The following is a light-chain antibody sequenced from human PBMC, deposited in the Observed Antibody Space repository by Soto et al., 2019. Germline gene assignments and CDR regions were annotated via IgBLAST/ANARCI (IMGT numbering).Light chain of an antibody. CDR1: QSVSNF. V-gene: IGKV3-11*01. CDR3: QQRSNWPWT. CDR2: DAS. J-gene: IGKJ1*01. Sequence: EIVLTQSPATLSLSPGERATLSCRASQSVSNFLAWYQQKPVQAPRLLISDASNRATGIPGRVSCSGSGTDFSLTISSPDPEDFRVYYCQQRSNWPWTFGQETKVEIK.